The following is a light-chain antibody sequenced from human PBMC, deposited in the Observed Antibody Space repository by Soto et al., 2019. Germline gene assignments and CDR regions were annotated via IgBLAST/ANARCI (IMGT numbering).Light chain of an antibody. J-gene: IGKJ4*01. Sequence: EIVLTQSPGTLSLSPGERATLSCRASQSVRSNYLAWYQQKPGQAPRLLISGASSRAAGIPDRIRGSGSGTDCTLTISRLEPEYFAVYYCQQYGNLLTFGGGTKVEIK. V-gene: IGKV3-20*01. CDR1: QSVRSNY. CDR3: QQYGNLLT. CDR2: GAS.